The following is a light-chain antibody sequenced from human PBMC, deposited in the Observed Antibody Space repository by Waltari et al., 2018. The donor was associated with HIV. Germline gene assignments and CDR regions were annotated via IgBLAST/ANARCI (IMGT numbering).Light chain of an antibody. J-gene: IGLJ2*01. Sequence: QSALTQPASVSGSPGQWITVSCTGTTNDICTYNFVSWYQQHPGKAPKLVIYDVTSRPSGVSDRFSGSKSGNTASLTISGLRAEDEAHYYCSSYTASSALEIFGGGTKVAVL. CDR3: SSYTASSALEI. V-gene: IGLV2-14*03. CDR1: TNDICTYNF. CDR2: DVT.